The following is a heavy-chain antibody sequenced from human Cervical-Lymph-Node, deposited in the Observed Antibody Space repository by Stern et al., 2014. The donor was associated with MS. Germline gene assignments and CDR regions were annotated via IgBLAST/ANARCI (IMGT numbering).Heavy chain of an antibody. V-gene: IGHV4-59*02. Sequence: VQLQESGPGLVKPSETVSLTCAVSGGSVSSKYWNWIRQPPGKGLEWIGYIYSDGSTNYNPSLMSRVVISLDTSTNQFSLSLTSVTAADTAVYYCARVTGRGTRQNWFDSWGQGTLVTVSS. CDR2: IYSDGST. J-gene: IGHJ5*01. CDR1: GGSVSSKY. D-gene: IGHD1-26*01. CDR3: ARVTGRGTRQNWFDS.